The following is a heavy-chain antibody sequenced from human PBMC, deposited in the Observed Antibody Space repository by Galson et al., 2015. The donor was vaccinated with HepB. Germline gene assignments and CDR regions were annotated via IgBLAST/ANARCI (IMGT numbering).Heavy chain of an antibody. CDR2: ISAYNGNT. D-gene: IGHD3-22*01. Sequence: SVKVSCKASGYTFTSYGISWVRQAPGQGLEWMGWISAYNGNTNYAQKLQGRVTMTTDTSTSTAYMELRSLRSDDTAVYYCARAVPYYDSSGYYLSPSVFDYWGQGTLVTVSS. J-gene: IGHJ4*02. CDR3: ARAVPYYDSSGYYLSPSVFDY. V-gene: IGHV1-18*01. CDR1: GYTFTSYG.